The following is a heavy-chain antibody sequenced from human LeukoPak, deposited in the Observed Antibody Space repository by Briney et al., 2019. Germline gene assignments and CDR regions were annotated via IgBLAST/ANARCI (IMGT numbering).Heavy chain of an antibody. Sequence: GASVKVSCKASGFTFTDYSMHWVRQAPGQGLEWMGWISPNSGDVKYAQKFQGRVTMTRDTSISTAYMDLSRLTSDDTAVYCCARGLYDYYDTSSYFYYWGQGTLVTVSS. CDR1: GFTFTDYS. CDR3: ARGLYDYYDTSSYFYY. J-gene: IGHJ4*02. CDR2: ISPNSGDV. V-gene: IGHV1-2*02. D-gene: IGHD3-22*01.